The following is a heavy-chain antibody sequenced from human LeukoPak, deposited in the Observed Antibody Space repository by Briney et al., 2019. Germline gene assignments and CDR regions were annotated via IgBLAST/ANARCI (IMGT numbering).Heavy chain of an antibody. Sequence: SETLSLTCTVSGGSISSSSYYWGWIRQPPGKGLEWIGSIYYSGSTYYNPSLKSRVTISVDTSKNQFSLKLNSLTAADTAVYYCASGSEAFDIWGQGTMVTVSS. CDR2: IYYSGST. CDR3: ASGSEAFDI. V-gene: IGHV4-39*07. D-gene: IGHD3-10*01. J-gene: IGHJ3*02. CDR1: GGSISSSSYY.